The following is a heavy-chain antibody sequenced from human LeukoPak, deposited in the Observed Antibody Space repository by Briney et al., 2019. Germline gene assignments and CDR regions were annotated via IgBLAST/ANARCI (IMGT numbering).Heavy chain of an antibody. CDR3: ARNSADSGYDRGFDY. V-gene: IGHV3-64*02. Sequence: GGSLTLSCTASGFTFSNYAMHWVRQAPAKGLEYISSISRRGDRTYYSDSAKGRFTISRDKSKNTLFLQMGRLRDGDTPVYYCARNSADSGYDRGFDYWGQGTLVTASS. CDR2: ISRRGDRT. CDR1: GFTFSNYA. D-gene: IGHD5-12*01. J-gene: IGHJ4*02.